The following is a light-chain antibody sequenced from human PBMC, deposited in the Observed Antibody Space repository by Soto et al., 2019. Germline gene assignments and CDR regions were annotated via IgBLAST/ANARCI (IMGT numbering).Light chain of an antibody. CDR1: QSVSSN. V-gene: IGKV3-15*01. CDR3: QHRASWPLT. J-gene: IGKJ4*01. CDR2: GAS. Sequence: EIVMTQSPATLSVSPGERATLSCRASQSVSSNLAWYQQKPGQAPRLLMYGASTRATGIPARFSGSGSGTEFTLTISSLQSEDFAVYFCQHRASWPLTFGGGTKVEI.